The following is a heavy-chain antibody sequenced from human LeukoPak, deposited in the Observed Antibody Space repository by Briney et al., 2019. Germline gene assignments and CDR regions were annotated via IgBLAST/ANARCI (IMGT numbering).Heavy chain of an antibody. CDR1: GFTFSIYG. V-gene: IGHV3-7*04. CDR2: MKQDRIEK. D-gene: IGHD3-16*01. Sequence: GSLTLSWAASGFTFSIYGMAWVRQAPGKGLEWVANMKQDRIEKYYVDSVKGRLTISRDNGKKSLYLQMNSLRPEDTAVYYCAREGGGMDVWGQGTTVTVSS. J-gene: IGHJ6*02. CDR3: AREGGGMDV.